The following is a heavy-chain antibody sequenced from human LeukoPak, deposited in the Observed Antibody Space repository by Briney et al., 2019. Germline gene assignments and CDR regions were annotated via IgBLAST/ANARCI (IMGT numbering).Heavy chain of an antibody. J-gene: IGHJ6*02. CDR1: GYSFTNYW. Sequence: GESLKISCKGSGYSFTNYWIGWVRQMPGKGLEWMGIIYPGDSDTRYSPSFQGQVTTSADKSISTAYLQCSSLKASDTAIYYCARLRYGDYYGLDVWGQGTTVIVSS. D-gene: IGHD4-17*01. CDR2: IYPGDSDT. CDR3: ARLRYGDYYGLDV. V-gene: IGHV5-51*01.